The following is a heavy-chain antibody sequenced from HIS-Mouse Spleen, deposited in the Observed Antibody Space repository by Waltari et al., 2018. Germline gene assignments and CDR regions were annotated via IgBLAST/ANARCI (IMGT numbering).Heavy chain of an antibody. CDR1: GGSISSSSYY. CDR3: AREIPYSSSWYDWYFDL. CDR2: IYYSGGT. Sequence: QLQLQESGPGLVKPSETLSLTCTVSGGSISSSSYYWGWIRQPPGKGLEWIGSIYYSGGTYYNPCLKRRVTISVDTSKNQFSLKLSSVTAADTAVYYCAREIPYSSSWYDWYFDLWGRGTLVTVSS. D-gene: IGHD6-13*01. V-gene: IGHV4-39*07. J-gene: IGHJ2*01.